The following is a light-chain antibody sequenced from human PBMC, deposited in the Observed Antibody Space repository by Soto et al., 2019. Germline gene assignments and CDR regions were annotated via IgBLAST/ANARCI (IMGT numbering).Light chain of an antibody. Sequence: QSALTQPASVSGSPGQSITISCTGTSSDVGGYNYVSWYQQHPGKAPKLMIYEVSNRPSGVANRFSGSKSGNTASLTISGLQAEDEADYYCCSYPSSSTVVFGGGTKLTVL. CDR2: EVS. CDR3: CSYPSSSTVV. CDR1: SSDVGGYNY. V-gene: IGLV2-14*01. J-gene: IGLJ2*01.